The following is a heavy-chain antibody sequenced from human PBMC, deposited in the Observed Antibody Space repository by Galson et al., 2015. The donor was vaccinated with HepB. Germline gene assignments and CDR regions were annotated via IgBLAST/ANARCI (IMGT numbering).Heavy chain of an antibody. J-gene: IGHJ4*02. CDR3: VKVEYDVSGSNPFDH. D-gene: IGHD3-10*01. CDR1: GFTFSSYG. Sequence: SLRLSCAASGFTFSSYGMRWVRQAPGKGLEWVAVISNDGNNKYYEDSVEGRFTISRDNSNNTLYLQMNSLRDEDTAVYYCVKVEYDVSGSNPFDHWGQGTLVTVSS. V-gene: IGHV3-30*18. CDR2: ISNDGNNK.